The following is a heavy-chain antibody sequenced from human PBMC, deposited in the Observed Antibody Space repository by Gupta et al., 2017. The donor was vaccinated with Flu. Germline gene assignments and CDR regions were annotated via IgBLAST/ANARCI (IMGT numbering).Heavy chain of an antibody. D-gene: IGHD3-9*01. CDR3: ARAGAGYSLDY. CDR2: TFYSATT. Sequence: GLEWLGHTFYSATTRYNLSLKSRLTILADASENQFSLKLASMTAADTAVYFCARAGAGYSLDYWGQGIRVTVSS. V-gene: IGHV4-31*02. J-gene: IGHJ4*02.